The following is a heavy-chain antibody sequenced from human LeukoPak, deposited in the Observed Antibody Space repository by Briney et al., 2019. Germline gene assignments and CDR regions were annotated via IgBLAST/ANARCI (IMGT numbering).Heavy chain of an antibody. CDR2: IRYDGSNK. D-gene: IGHD4-17*01. Sequence: GGSLRLSCAASRFTFSSYGMHWVRQAPGKGLQWVAFIRYDGSNKYYADSVKGRFTISRDNSKNTLYLQMNSLRAEDTAVYYCAKEIWPTVTILGRTYFDYWGQGTLVTVSS. V-gene: IGHV3-30*02. CDR3: AKEIWPTVTILGRTYFDY. CDR1: RFTFSSYG. J-gene: IGHJ4*02.